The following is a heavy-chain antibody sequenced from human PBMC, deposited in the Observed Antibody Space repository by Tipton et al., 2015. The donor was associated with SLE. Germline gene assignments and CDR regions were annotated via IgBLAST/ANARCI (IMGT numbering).Heavy chain of an antibody. CDR3: ARDPVFLWGQQLDYFDY. D-gene: IGHD6-13*01. CDR1: GYSISSGYY. J-gene: IGHJ4*02. Sequence: TLSLTCAVSGYSISSGYYWSWIRQPPGKGLEWIGEINHSGSTNYNPSLKSRVTISVDTSKNQFSLKLSSVTAADTAVYYCARDPVFLWGQQLDYFDYWGQGTLVTVSS. CDR2: INHSGST. V-gene: IGHV4-38-2*02.